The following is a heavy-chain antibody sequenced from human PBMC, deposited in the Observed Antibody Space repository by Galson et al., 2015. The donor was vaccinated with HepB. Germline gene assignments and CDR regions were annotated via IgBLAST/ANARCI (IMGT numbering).Heavy chain of an antibody. V-gene: IGHV7-4-1*02. CDR1: GYTFTSYA. CDR2: INTNTGNP. J-gene: IGHJ3*02. CDR3: ARDPTAMANHDAFDI. Sequence: SVKVSCKASGYTFTSYAMNWVRQAPGQGLEWMGWINTNTGNPAYAQGFTGRFVFSLDTSVSTAYLQISSLKAEDTAVYYCARDPTAMANHDAFDIWGQGTMVTVSS. D-gene: IGHD5-18*01.